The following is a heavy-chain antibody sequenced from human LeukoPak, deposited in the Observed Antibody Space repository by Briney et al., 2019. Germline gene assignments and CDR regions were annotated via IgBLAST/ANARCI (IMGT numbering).Heavy chain of an antibody. CDR1: GGSMSSTSYY. V-gene: IGHV4-31*03. Sequence: SETLSLMCTVSGGSMSSTSYYWGWIRQHPGKGLEWIGYIYYSGSTYYNPSLKSRVTISVDTSKNQFSLKLSSVTAADTAVYYCARAPGSGYYYGGLDYWGQGTLVTVSS. D-gene: IGHD3-22*01. CDR3: ARAPGSGYYYGGLDY. J-gene: IGHJ4*02. CDR2: IYYSGST.